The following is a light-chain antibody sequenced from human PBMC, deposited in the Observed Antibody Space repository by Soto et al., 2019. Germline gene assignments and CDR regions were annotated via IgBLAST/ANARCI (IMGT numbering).Light chain of an antibody. CDR3: QQYGSSIT. CDR1: QSVSSN. J-gene: IGKJ5*01. V-gene: IGKV3-15*01. CDR2: GAS. Sequence: EIVMTQSAATLSVSPGERATLSFRASQSVSSNLAWYQQRPGQAPRLLIYGASTRATGIPARFSGSGSGTEFTLTIRSLQSEDFAVYYCQQYGSSITFGQGTRLEI.